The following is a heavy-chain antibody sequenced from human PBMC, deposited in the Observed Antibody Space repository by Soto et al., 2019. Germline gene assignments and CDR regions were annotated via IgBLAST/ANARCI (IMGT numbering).Heavy chain of an antibody. J-gene: IGHJ3*02. D-gene: IGHD6-19*01. Sequence: SLRLSCAASGFTFSSYTMHWVRQAPGKGLEWVAIISYDGSKNYYADSVKGRFTISRDISKNTVYLQMTSLRAEDTAVYYCTRAAFRSGSFYAFGIWGQGTKVTVSS. CDR2: ISYDGSKN. V-gene: IGHV3-30-3*01. CDR3: TRAAFRSGSFYAFGI. CDR1: GFTFSSYT.